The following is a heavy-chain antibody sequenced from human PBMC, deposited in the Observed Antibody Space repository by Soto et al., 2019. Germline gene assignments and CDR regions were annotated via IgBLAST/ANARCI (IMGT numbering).Heavy chain of an antibody. J-gene: IGHJ6*02. CDR1: GGTFSSYA. V-gene: IGHV1-69*11. Sequence: GASVKVSCKASGGTFSSYAISWVRQAPGQGLEWMGRVIPFIGTANYAQKFQGRVTITADESTSTAYMELTSLRSEDTAVYYCARVVMTTVPASYYYGMDVCGQGPTVTVYS. D-gene: IGHD4-4*01. CDR2: VIPFIGTA. CDR3: ARVVMTTVPASYYYGMDV.